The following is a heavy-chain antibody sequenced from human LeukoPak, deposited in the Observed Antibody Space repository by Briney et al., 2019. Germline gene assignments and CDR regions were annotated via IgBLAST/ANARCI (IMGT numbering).Heavy chain of an antibody. Sequence: SETLSLTCAVYGGSFSGYYWSWIRQPPGKGLEWIGEINHSGSTNYNPSLKSRVTISVDTSKNQFSLKLSSVTAADTAVYYCARAYDYVWGSYRTGRLYYFDYWGQGTLVTVSS. CDR1: GGSFSGYY. CDR2: INHSGST. D-gene: IGHD3-16*02. J-gene: IGHJ4*02. V-gene: IGHV4-34*01. CDR3: ARAYDYVWGSYRTGRLYYFDY.